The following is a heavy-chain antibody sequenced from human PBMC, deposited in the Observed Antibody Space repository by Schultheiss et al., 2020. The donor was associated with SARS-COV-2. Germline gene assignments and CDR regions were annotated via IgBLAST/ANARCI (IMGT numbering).Heavy chain of an antibody. CDR3: ATEGYQGGFDY. V-gene: IGHV4-59*12. CDR1: GGSISSYY. J-gene: IGHJ4*02. D-gene: IGHD5-18*01. CDR2: IYYSGST. Sequence: SETLSLTCTVSGGSISSYYWSWTRQPPGKGLEWIGYIYYSGSTNYNPSLKSRVTISVDTSKNQFSLKLSSVTAADTAVYYCATEGYQGGFDYWVQGTLVTVSS.